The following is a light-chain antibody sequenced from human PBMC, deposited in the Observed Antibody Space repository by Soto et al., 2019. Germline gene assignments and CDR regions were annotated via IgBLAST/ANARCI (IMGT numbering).Light chain of an antibody. Sequence: DVVMTLSPLSLPVTLGQPSSIACISNQILVHSDGIAYFSWFQQRPGRSPRRLIYKVSNRDSGVPARFSGSGSGTDFALKISRVEAEDVGVYYCMQGTHWPITFGQGTRLEIK. CDR1: QILVHSDGIAY. CDR2: KVS. V-gene: IGKV2-30*02. CDR3: MQGTHWPIT. J-gene: IGKJ5*01.